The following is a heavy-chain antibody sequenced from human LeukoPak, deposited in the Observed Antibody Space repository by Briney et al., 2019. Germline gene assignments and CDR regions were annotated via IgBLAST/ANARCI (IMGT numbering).Heavy chain of an antibody. CDR1: GGSISSSSYY. Sequence: SETLSLTCTVSGGSISSSSYYWGWIRQPPGKGLEWIGSIYYSGSTYYNPSLKSRVTISVDTSKNQFSLKLSSVTAADTAVYYCARGVFTMVRGVTYWYFDLWGRGTLVTVSS. J-gene: IGHJ2*01. V-gene: IGHV4-39*07. CDR3: ARGVFTMVRGVTYWYFDL. CDR2: IYYSGST. D-gene: IGHD3-10*01.